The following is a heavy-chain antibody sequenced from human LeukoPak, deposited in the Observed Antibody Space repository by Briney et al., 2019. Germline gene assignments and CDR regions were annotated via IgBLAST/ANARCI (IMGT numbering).Heavy chain of an antibody. CDR2: ISVSGAGT. V-gene: IGHV3-23*01. J-gene: IGHJ4*02. CDR1: GITFSSYV. Sequence: GGSLRLSCAASGITFSSYVMSWVRQAPMKGLEWVSGISVSGAGTYYVDSVKGRFTISRDNSKNTLYLQMSSLRAEDTALYFCAKRVATYHFESWGQGTLVTVSS. CDR3: AKRVATYHFES. D-gene: IGHD1-1*01.